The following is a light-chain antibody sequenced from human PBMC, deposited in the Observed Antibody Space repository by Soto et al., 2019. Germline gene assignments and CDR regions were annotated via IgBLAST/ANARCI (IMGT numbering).Light chain of an antibody. J-gene: IGLJ1*01. CDR1: SSDVGGYNY. CDR3: GYYTSGSPSYV. V-gene: IGLV2-14*01. CDR2: DVS. Sequence: QSALTQPASVSGSPGQSITISCTGTSSDVGGYNYVSWYQQHPGKAPKLMIYDVSNRPSGVSNRFSGSKSGNTASLTISGLQVEDGADFYCGYYTSGSPSYVFEPGPSSPS.